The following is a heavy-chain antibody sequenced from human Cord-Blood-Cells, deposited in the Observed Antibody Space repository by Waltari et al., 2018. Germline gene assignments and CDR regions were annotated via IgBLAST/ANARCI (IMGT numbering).Heavy chain of an antibody. V-gene: IGHV3-30*02. D-gene: IGHD3-16*01. CDR1: GLPFSRFG. J-gene: IGHJ6*02. CDR3: AKDTSYGMDV. CDR2: IRYDGSNK. Sequence: QVQLVESGGGVVQPGGALRLSCAASGLPFSRFGLHWVRQAPGKGLEWVAFIRYDGSNKYYADSVKGRFTISRDNSKNTLYLQMNSLRAEDTAVYYCAKDTSYGMDVWGQGTTVTVSS.